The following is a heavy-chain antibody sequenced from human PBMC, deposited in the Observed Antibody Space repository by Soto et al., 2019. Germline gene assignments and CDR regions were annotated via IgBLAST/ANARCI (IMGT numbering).Heavy chain of an antibody. CDR3: ARDHCSGGSCYSDSLRGMDV. Sequence: QVQLQESGPGLVKPSQTLSLTCTVSGGSISSGDYYWSWIRQPPGKGLEWIGYIYYSGSTYYKPSLKYRFTISVDTSKDQFSLKLSSVTAADTAVYYCARDHCSGGSCYSDSLRGMDVWGQGTTVTVSS. D-gene: IGHD2-15*01. CDR2: IYYSGST. J-gene: IGHJ6*02. CDR1: GGSISSGDYY. V-gene: IGHV4-30-4*01.